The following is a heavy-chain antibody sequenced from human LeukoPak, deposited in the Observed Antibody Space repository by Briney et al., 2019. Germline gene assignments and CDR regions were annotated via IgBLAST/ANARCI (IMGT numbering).Heavy chain of an antibody. V-gene: IGHV1-46*01. CDR1: AYTFTTYY. Sequence: ASVKVSCKASAYTFTTYYVHWVRQAPGQGLEWMGIIDPSGGSTTYAQKLQGRVTMTRDTSTSTVYMELSSLRSEDTAVYYCARDVVVVAALYGMDVWGQGTTVTVSS. CDR3: ARDVVVVAALYGMDV. CDR2: IDPSGGST. J-gene: IGHJ6*02. D-gene: IGHD2-21*02.